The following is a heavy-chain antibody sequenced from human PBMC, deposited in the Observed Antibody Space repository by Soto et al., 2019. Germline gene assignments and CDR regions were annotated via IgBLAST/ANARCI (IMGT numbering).Heavy chain of an antibody. D-gene: IGHD5-12*01. CDR2: IYSGGGT. V-gene: IGHV3-66*01. Sequence: EVQLVESGGGLVQPGGSLRLSCAASGFTVSSNYMSWVRQAPGKGLEWVSVIYSGGGTYFADSVKGRFAMSRDNSKNTLYLQMNSLRADDTAVCYCAKQRGGYDRDFDSWGQGTLVTVSS. CDR1: GFTVSSNY. J-gene: IGHJ4*02. CDR3: AKQRGGYDRDFDS.